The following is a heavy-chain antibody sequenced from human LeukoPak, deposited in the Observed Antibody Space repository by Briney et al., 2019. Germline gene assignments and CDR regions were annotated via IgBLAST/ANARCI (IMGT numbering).Heavy chain of an antibody. J-gene: IGHJ5*02. D-gene: IGHD4-17*01. CDR1: GVSFSGYY. Sequence: SETLSLTCAVYGVSFSGYYWIWIRHPPGKGLEWFGEINHSGSTYYNPSLKSRVTISVDTSKNQFSLKLSSVPAADTAVYYCARSPGQSLRSAWFDPWGQGTLVTVSS. CDR3: ARSPGQSLRSAWFDP. V-gene: IGHV4-34*01. CDR2: INHSGST.